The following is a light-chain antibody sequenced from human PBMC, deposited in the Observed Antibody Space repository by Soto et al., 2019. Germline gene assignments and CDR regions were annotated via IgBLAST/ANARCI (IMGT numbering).Light chain of an antibody. J-gene: IGLJ2*01. Sequence: QSALTQPPSVSGSPGQSITISCTGTSSDVGGYNYVSWYHQPPGKAPKLMIYDVSNRPSGVSNRFSGSKSGNTASLTISGLQAEDEADYYCRSYTSSSTKEVFGGGTKLTVL. V-gene: IGLV2-14*01. CDR3: RSYTSSSTKEV. CDR2: DVS. CDR1: SSDVGGYNY.